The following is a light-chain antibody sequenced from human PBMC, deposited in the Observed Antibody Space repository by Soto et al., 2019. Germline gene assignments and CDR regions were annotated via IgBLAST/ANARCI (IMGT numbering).Light chain of an antibody. J-gene: IGLJ2*01. CDR1: SSDVGSYNR. CDR2: EVS. CDR3: SSYTSSSTLV. V-gene: IGLV2-18*02. Sequence: QSALTQPPSVSGSPGQSVTISCTGTSSDVGSYNRVSWYQQPPGTAPKLMIYEVSNRPSGVPDRFSGSKSGNTASLPISGRQAEDEADYYCSSYTSSSTLVFGGGTKVTVL.